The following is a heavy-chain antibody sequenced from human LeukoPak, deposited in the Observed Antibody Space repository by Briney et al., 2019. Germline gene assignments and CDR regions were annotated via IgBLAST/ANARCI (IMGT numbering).Heavy chain of an antibody. V-gene: IGHV3-48*01. CDR2: ISISGSTI. CDR3: STAKFDY. CDR1: GSTLSSYS. J-gene: IGHJ4*02. Sequence: GGSLRLSCAATGSTLSSYSMNWVRQAPGKGLEWVSHISISGSTIHYADSVRGRFTISRDSAKNSLYLQMNSLRADDTAVYYCSTAKFDYWGQGALLTVSS.